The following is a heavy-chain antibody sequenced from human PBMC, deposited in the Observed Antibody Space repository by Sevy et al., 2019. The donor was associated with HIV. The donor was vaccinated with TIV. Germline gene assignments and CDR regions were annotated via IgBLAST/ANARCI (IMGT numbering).Heavy chain of an antibody. CDR2: INTKTGNP. CDR3: ASPFLYSNAPEADY. J-gene: IGHJ4*02. Sequence: ASVKVSCKASGYNIKNYAINWVRQAPGQGLEWMGWINTKTGNPTYAQAFKGRFVFSLDTSVSTAYLQITSLEAEDTAIYFCASPFLYSNAPEADYWGQGTLVTVSS. CDR1: GYNIKNYA. V-gene: IGHV7-4-1*02. D-gene: IGHD5-18*01.